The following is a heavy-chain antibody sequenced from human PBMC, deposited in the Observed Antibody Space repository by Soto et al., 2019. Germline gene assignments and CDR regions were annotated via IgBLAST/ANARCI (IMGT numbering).Heavy chain of an antibody. Sequence: GRSLRLSCAASGFTFSSYSMNWVRQAPGKGLEWVSSISSSSSYIYYADSVKGRFTISRDNAKNSLYLQMNSLRAEDTAVYYCARVPPSGSSSWLDSWGQGTLVTVSS. CDR3: ARVPPSGSSSWLDS. CDR2: ISSSSSYI. CDR1: GFTFSSYS. J-gene: IGHJ5*01. D-gene: IGHD6-13*01. V-gene: IGHV3-21*01.